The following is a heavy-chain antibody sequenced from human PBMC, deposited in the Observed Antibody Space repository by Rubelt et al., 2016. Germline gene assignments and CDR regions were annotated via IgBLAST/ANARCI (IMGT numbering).Heavy chain of an antibody. V-gene: IGHV1-2*02. Sequence: QVQLVQSGAEVKKPGASVKVSCKASGYTFTGYYIHWVRQAPGQGLEWMGWVFPRDGVTYYEPKFTGRGTMTRDTFISTVYMELRNLGSDDTAVYYCARENWYYDNWGQGTLVAVSS. J-gene: IGHJ4*02. CDR2: VFPRDGVT. CDR3: ARENWYYDN. CDR1: GYTFTGYY. D-gene: IGHD1-7*01.